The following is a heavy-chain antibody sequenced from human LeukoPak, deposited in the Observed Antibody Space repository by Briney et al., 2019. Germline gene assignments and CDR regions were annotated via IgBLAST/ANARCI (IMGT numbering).Heavy chain of an antibody. CDR1: GGSISSGGYS. J-gene: IGHJ4*02. Sequence: SETLSLTCAVSGGSISSGGYSWSWIRQPPGKGLEWIGYIYHSGSTYYNPSLKSRDTISVDRSKNQFSLKLSSVTAADTAVYYCASRNRGYDSSGYYFGAFDYWGQGTLVTVSS. V-gene: IGHV4-30-2*01. CDR3: ASRNRGYDSSGYYFGAFDY. CDR2: IYHSGST. D-gene: IGHD3-22*01.